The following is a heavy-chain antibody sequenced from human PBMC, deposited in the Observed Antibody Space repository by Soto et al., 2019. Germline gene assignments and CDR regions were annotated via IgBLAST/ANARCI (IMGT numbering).Heavy chain of an antibody. D-gene: IGHD6-19*01. CDR3: ARDARIAVAGTSKGDYYYYMDV. CDR1: GFTFSSYG. J-gene: IGHJ6*03. Sequence: GGSLRLSCAASGFTFSSYGMHWVRQAPGKGLEWVAVIWYDGSNKYYADSVKGRFTISRDNSKNTLYLQMNSLRAEETAVYYCARDARIAVAGTSKGDYYYYMDVWGKGTTVTVSS. V-gene: IGHV3-33*01. CDR2: IWYDGSNK.